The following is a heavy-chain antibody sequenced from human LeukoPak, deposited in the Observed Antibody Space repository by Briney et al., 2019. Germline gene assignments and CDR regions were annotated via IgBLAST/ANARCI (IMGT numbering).Heavy chain of an antibody. D-gene: IGHD1-26*01. Sequence: GGSLRLSCAASGFTFSSYAMTWVRQAPGKGLEWVSAISGSGSSTCYADSVKGRFTISRDNSKNTLYLQMNSLRAEDTAVYYCAKGGSGTYYGIDYWGQGTLVTFSS. CDR3: AKGGSGTYYGIDY. CDR2: ISGSGSST. J-gene: IGHJ4*02. CDR1: GFTFSSYA. V-gene: IGHV3-23*01.